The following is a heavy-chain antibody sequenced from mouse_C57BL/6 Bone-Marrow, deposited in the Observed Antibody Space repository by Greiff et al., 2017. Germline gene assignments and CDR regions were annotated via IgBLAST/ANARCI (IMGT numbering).Heavy chain of an antibody. V-gene: IGHV1-64*01. CDR1: GYTFTSYW. Sequence: QVQLQQPGAELVKPGASVKLSCKASGYTFTSYWMHWVKQRTGQGLEWIGMIHPNSGSTNYNEKFKSKATLTVDKSSSTAYMQLSSLTSEDSAVYYCARWGLYDYDWFAYWGQGTLVTVSA. CDR2: IHPNSGST. D-gene: IGHD2-4*01. J-gene: IGHJ3*01. CDR3: ARWGLYDYDWFAY.